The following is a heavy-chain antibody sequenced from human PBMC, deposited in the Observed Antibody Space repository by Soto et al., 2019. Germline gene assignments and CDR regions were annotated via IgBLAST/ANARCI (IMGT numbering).Heavy chain of an antibody. V-gene: IGHV3-48*02. CDR3: ARLGYCSSATCKYYFYYYGMDV. Sequence: PGGSLRLSCEASGISFGSYSMNWVRQAPGKGLEWVSFISGRGTTTYYADSVRGRFTVSRDNAKNSLSLEVNSLRDEDTAVYYCARLGYCSSATCKYYFYYYGMDVWGQGTTVTVSS. CDR2: ISGRGTTT. CDR1: GISFGSYS. D-gene: IGHD2-2*01. J-gene: IGHJ6*02.